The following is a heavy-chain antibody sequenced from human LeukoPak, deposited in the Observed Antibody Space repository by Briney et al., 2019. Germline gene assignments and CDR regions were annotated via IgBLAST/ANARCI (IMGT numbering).Heavy chain of an antibody. Sequence: GASVKVSCKASGYTFTGYYMHWVRQAPGQGLEWMGWINPNSGGTNYAQKFQGRVTMTRDTSISTAYMELSRPRSDDTAVYYCARVLAVAGTSLRYWGQGTLVTVSS. V-gene: IGHV1-2*02. CDR3: ARVLAVAGTSLRY. J-gene: IGHJ4*02. D-gene: IGHD6-19*01. CDR1: GYTFTGYY. CDR2: INPNSGGT.